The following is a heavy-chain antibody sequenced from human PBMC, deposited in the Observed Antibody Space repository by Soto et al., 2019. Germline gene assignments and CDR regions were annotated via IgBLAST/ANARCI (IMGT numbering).Heavy chain of an antibody. J-gene: IGHJ4*02. Sequence: PSETLSLTCAVYGGSFSGYYWSWIRQPPGKGLEWIGEINHSGSTNYNPSLKSRVTISVGTSKNQFSLKLSSVTAADTAVYYCARGYRGDYYGSGSPYYFDYWGQGTLVTVSS. CDR1: GGSFSGYY. V-gene: IGHV4-34*01. D-gene: IGHD3-10*01. CDR3: ARGYRGDYYGSGSPYYFDY. CDR2: INHSGST.